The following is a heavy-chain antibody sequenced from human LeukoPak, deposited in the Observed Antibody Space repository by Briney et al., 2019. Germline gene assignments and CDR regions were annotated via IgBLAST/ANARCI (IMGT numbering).Heavy chain of an antibody. CDR2: IRYDGSEK. CDR3: AKGLDYYVDV. V-gene: IGHV3-30*02. Sequence: PGGSLRLSCAASGFTFRDYGMHWVRQAPGKGLEWVAFIRYDGSEKYYADSVRGRFTISRDKSKNTLYLQMNSLRAEDTAVYYCAKGLDYYVDVWGKGTTVTISS. J-gene: IGHJ6*03. CDR1: GFTFRDYG. D-gene: IGHD2-21*01.